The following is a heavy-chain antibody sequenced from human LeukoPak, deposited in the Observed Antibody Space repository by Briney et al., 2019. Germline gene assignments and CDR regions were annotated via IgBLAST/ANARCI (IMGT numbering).Heavy chain of an antibody. D-gene: IGHD2-8*02. Sequence: GGSLRLSCVTSTFTFNNHGMHWVRQAPGKGLEWVAVIASDGGVKHYANSVKGRFVLFRDDSKNTLYLQMNNLIVDDTAVYYCVRESPWCQWYFYHWGQGTPVTVSS. V-gene: IGHV3-30*03. CDR2: IASDGGVK. CDR3: VRESPWCQWYFYH. CDR1: TFTFNNHG. J-gene: IGHJ4*02.